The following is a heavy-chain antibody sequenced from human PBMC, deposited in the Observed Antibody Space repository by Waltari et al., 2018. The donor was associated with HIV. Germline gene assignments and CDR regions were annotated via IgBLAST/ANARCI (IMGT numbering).Heavy chain of an antibody. CDR3: TPWPSTTCYTCCDF. D-gene: IGHD2-2*01. J-gene: IGHJ4*02. Sequence: EVQIVESGGALVQPGGSLRLSCTSYGLNFGDFWMSWVRQAPGMGGECVARIKRWTHGGKTNQSATGRGRFTIFRDDSRNMVDRQRDSMMGEESGVYYCTPWPSTTCYTCCDFWGQGTLVTVSS. V-gene: IGHV3-15*02. CDR2: IKRWTHGGKT. CDR1: GLNFGDFW.